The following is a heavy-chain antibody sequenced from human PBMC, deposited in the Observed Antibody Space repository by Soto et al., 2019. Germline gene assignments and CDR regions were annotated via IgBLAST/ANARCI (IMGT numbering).Heavy chain of an antibody. Sequence: EVQLVESGGGLVKPGGSLRLSCAASGFTFSSYSMNWVRQAPGKGLEWVSSISSSSSYIYYADSVKGRFTISRDNAKNSLYLQVNSLRAEDTAVYYCAGDTANHMHLFDYWGQGTLVTVSS. CDR3: AGDTANHMHLFDY. J-gene: IGHJ4*02. CDR1: GFTFSSYS. V-gene: IGHV3-21*01. CDR2: ISSSSSYI. D-gene: IGHD5-18*01.